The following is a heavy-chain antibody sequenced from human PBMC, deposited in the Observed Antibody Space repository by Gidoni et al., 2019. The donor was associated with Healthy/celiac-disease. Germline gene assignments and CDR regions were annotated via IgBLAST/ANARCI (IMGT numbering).Heavy chain of an antibody. V-gene: IGHV1-46*03. Sequence: QVQLVQSGAEVTKPGASVTVSCKASGYTFTRYYLHWVRQAPGQGLEWMGIINPSGGSPSYAQKFQGRVTMNRDTSTSTVYRELSSLRSEDTAVYYGARDSRGVAYKGEYNWFDPWGQGTLVTVSS. CDR1: GYTFTRYY. CDR2: INPSGGSP. CDR3: ARDSRGVAYKGEYNWFDP. D-gene: IGHD3-16*01. J-gene: IGHJ5*02.